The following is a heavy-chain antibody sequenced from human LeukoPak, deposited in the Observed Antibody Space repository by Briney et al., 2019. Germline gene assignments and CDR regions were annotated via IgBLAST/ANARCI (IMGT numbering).Heavy chain of an antibody. CDR2: ISSDGSST. J-gene: IGHJ4*02. D-gene: IGHD3-22*01. CDR1: GFTFSNSW. V-gene: IGHV3-74*01. CDR3: LRMGSSAYTLI. Sequence: GGSLRLSCAASGFTFSNSWMHWVRHAPGKGLVWVSRISSDGSSTSYANSVKGRFTVSRDNAKNTLYLQMNSLRAEDTAVYYCLRMGSSAYTLIWGQGTLVTVSS.